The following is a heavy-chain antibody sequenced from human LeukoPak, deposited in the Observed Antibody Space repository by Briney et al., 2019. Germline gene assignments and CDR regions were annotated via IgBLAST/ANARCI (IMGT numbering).Heavy chain of an antibody. D-gene: IGHD3-16*02. Sequence: PSETLSLTCAVYGGSFSGYYWSWIRQPPGKGLEWIGEINHSGSTNYNPSLKSRVTISVDTSKNQFSLKLSSVTAADTAVYYCARVSGIMISLGGVISYFDYWGQGTLVTVSS. CDR2: INHSGST. CDR3: ARVSGIMISLGGVISYFDY. V-gene: IGHV4-34*01. J-gene: IGHJ4*02. CDR1: GGSFSGYY.